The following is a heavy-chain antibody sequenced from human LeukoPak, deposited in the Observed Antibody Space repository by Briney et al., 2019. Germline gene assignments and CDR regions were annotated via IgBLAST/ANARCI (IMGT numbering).Heavy chain of an antibody. CDR1: GFTFSPFA. CDR3: AMGSTDYFYYMDV. V-gene: IGHV3-23*01. CDR2: ISRTGGAL. D-gene: IGHD2-21*02. J-gene: IGHJ6*03. Sequence: QAGGSLRLSCVASGFTFSPFAMTWVRQAPGKGLEWVSAISRTGGALYYADSVMGRFTISRDDPKNTLYLQMDNLRGDDTAVYYCAMGSTDYFYYMDVWGKGTTVTVSS.